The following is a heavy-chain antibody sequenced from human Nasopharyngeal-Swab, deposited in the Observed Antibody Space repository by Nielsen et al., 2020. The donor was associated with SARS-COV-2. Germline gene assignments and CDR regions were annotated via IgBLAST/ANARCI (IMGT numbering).Heavy chain of an antibody. Sequence: WVRQAPGQGLEWMGWISASNGNTDYAQKLQDRVTMTTDTSTSTAYMELRSLRSDDTAVYYCARGSLTGYTRYYYYGLDVWGQGTTVTVSS. V-gene: IGHV1-18*01. CDR2: ISASNGNT. D-gene: IGHD3-9*01. CDR3: ARGSLTGYTRYYYYGLDV. J-gene: IGHJ6*02.